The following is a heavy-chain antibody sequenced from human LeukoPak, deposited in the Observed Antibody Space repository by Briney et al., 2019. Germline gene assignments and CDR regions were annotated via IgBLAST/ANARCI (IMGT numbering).Heavy chain of an antibody. D-gene: IGHD2-15*01. V-gene: IGHV1-18*01. Sequence: PGASVKVSCTASSYSFNRYGISWVRQAPGQGLEWMWWISGYNGNTNYAQKFLDRVSMTADTSTSTAYMELRSLTSDDTAVYYCARLVVVVAATGSNWFDPWGQGTLVTVSS. CDR3: ARLVVVVAATGSNWFDP. J-gene: IGHJ5*02. CDR1: SYSFNRYG. CDR2: ISGYNGNT.